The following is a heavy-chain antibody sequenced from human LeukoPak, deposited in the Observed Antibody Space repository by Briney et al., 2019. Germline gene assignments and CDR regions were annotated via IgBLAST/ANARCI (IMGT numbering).Heavy chain of an antibody. Sequence: ASVKVSCKASGYTFTSYGISWVRQAPGQGLEWMGWISAYNGNTNYAQKFQGRVTMTRDTSISTAYMELSRLRSDDTAVYYCAREDTAMGLAPTGYWGQGTLVTVSS. CDR1: GYTFTSYG. CDR2: ISAYNGNT. J-gene: IGHJ4*02. CDR3: AREDTAMGLAPTGY. V-gene: IGHV1-18*01. D-gene: IGHD5-18*01.